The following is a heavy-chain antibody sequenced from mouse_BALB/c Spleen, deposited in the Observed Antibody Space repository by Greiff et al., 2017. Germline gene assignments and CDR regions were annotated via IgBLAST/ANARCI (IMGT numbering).Heavy chain of an antibody. CDR2: INPYNGDT. CDR3: ASHYYGYVY. D-gene: IGHD1-2*01. V-gene: IGHV1-20*02. Sequence: EVQLQQSGPELVKPGASAKISCKASGYSFTGYFMNWVMQSHGKSLEWIGRINPYNGDTFYNQKFKGKATLTVDKSSSTAHMELRSLAAEDSAVYYCASHYYGYVYWGQGTLVTVSA. CDR1: GYSFTGYF. J-gene: IGHJ3*01.